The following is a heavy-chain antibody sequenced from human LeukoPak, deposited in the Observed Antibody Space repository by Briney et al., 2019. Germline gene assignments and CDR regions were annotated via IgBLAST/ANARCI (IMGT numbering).Heavy chain of an antibody. Sequence: QPGGSLRLCCAASGITVSSNYMNWVRQAPGKGLEWVAIIYSGGSTYYADSVKGRFTISRDNSKNTLYLQMNSLRAEDTAVYYCAREISGYWGQGSAVTVSS. D-gene: IGHD1-26*01. CDR2: IYSGGST. CDR1: GITVSSNY. CDR3: AREISGY. V-gene: IGHV3-66*01. J-gene: IGHJ4*02.